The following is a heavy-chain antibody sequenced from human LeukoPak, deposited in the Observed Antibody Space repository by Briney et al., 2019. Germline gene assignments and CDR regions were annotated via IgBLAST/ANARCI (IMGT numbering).Heavy chain of an antibody. V-gene: IGHV1-2*02. CDR3: ARDGPSPGAFDI. CDR2: INPNSGGT. J-gene: IGHJ3*02. CDR1: GYTFTGYF. D-gene: IGHD3/OR15-3a*01. Sequence: ASVKVSCKASGYTFTGYFVHWVRQAPGQGLEWLGWINPNSGGTNYAQKFQGRVSMTRDTSIGTAYMELRSLRSDETAVYYCARDGPSPGAFDIWGQGTMVTVSS.